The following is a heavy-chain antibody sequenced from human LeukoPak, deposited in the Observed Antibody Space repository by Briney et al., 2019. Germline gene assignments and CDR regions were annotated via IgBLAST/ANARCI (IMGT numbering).Heavy chain of an antibody. D-gene: IGHD6-19*01. V-gene: IGHV1-46*01. Sequence: ASVKVSCKASGYTFTSYYTHWVRQAPGQGLEWMGIINPSGGSTSYAQKFQGRVTMTRDTSTSTVYMELSSLRSEDTAVYYCASRNEYSSGWYNFDYWGQGTLVTVSS. CDR3: ASRNEYSSGWYNFDY. CDR2: INPSGGST. J-gene: IGHJ4*02. CDR1: GYTFTSYY.